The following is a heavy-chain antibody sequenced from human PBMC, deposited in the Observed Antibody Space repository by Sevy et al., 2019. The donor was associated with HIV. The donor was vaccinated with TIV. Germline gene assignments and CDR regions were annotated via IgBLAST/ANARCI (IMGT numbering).Heavy chain of an antibody. CDR3: AGGQGGGSGSRATVFDF. Sequence: SETLSLTCVVNGGSFNGFYWNWIRQPPGKGLEWIGEIDHTGRTTYNPSLTNYKPAPMRRVTMSPDTSKNQLSLNLTAVTAADTAVYYYAGGQGGGSGSRATVFDFWGQGTMVTVSS. D-gene: IGHD6-19*01. CDR2: IDHTGRTTYNPSLT. V-gene: IGHV4-34*01. J-gene: IGHJ3*01. CDR1: GGSFNGFY.